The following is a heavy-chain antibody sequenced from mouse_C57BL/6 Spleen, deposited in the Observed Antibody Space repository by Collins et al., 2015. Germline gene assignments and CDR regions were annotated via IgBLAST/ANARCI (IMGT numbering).Heavy chain of an antibody. D-gene: IGHD2-13*01. CDR3: ARGVTLDY. CDR1: W. Sequence: WMHWVKQRPGQGLEWIGEIDPSDSYTNNNQKFKGKSTLTLDKSSSTAYMHLSSLTSEDSAVYYCARGVTLDYWGQGTTLTVSS. V-gene: IGHV1-69*01. CDR2: IDPSDSYT. J-gene: IGHJ2*01.